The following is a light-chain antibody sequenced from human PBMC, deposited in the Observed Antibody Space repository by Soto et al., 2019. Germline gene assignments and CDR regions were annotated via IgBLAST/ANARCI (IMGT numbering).Light chain of an antibody. J-gene: IGKJ3*01. CDR3: QQRGYPFT. CDR2: DAS. V-gene: IGKV3-11*01. CDR1: QNVRTY. Sequence: EIVLTQSPATLSLSPGERATLSCRASQNVRTYLAWYQQKPGQAPRLLIYDASNRANGIPARFTGSGSGTDFTLTISRLEHEDFAIYYCQQRGYPFTFGPGTKVDIK.